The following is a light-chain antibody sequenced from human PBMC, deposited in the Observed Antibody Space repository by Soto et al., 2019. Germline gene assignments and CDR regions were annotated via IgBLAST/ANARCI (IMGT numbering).Light chain of an antibody. Sequence: DIQMTQSPSTLSASVGDRVTITCRASQSIGSWLAWYQQKPGKAPNLLIYDASSFESGVPSRFSGSGSGTEFTLTISSLQPDDFATYYCQQYNSYPLTFGPGTKVDIK. V-gene: IGKV1-5*01. CDR1: QSIGSW. CDR3: QQYNSYPLT. J-gene: IGKJ3*01. CDR2: DAS.